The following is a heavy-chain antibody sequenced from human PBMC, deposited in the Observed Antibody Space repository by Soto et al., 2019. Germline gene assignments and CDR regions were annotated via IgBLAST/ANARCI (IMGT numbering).Heavy chain of an antibody. CDR3: ARRWGEGRVDY. CDR1: GGSISSSNW. D-gene: IGHD3-10*01. Sequence: SETLSLTCAVSGGSISSSNWWSWVRQPPGKGLEWIGEIYHSGNTNYNPSLKSRVAMAVDKSRNQFSLKLSSVTAADTAVYYCARRWGEGRVDYWGQGTLVTVSS. CDR2: IYHSGNT. V-gene: IGHV4-4*02. J-gene: IGHJ4*02.